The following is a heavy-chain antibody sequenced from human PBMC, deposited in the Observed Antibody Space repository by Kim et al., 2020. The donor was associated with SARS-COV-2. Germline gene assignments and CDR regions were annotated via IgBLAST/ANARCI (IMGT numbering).Heavy chain of an antibody. Sequence: GRFTISRDNAKNSLYLQMNSLRAEDTAVYYCARDGDLAYCGGDCYLAFDIWGQGTMVTVSS. V-gene: IGHV3-11*06. J-gene: IGHJ3*02. CDR3: ARDGDLAYCGGDCYLAFDI. D-gene: IGHD2-21*02.